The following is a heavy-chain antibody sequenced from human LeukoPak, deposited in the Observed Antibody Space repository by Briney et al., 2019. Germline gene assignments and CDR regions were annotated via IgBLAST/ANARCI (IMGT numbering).Heavy chain of an antibody. V-gene: IGHV1-69*13. CDR2: IIPILGTA. D-gene: IGHD2-2*02. CDR1: GGTFSSYA. Sequence: SVKVSCKASGGTFSSYAISWVRQAPGQGLEWMGGIIPILGTANYAQKFQGRVTITADESTSTAYMELSSLRSEDTAVYYCARAKDIVVVPAAISAFDIWGQGTMVTVSS. J-gene: IGHJ3*02. CDR3: ARAKDIVVVPAAISAFDI.